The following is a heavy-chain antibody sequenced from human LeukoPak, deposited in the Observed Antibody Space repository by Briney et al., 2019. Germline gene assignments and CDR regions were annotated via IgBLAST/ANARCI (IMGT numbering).Heavy chain of an antibody. CDR3: AKDTSIGKYCANGVCSPFDY. D-gene: IGHD2-8*01. CDR2: ISGSSGTI. Sequence: GGSLRLSCAASGFTFSSYSMNWVRQAPGKGLEWVSYISGSSGTIYYADSVRGRFTISRDNSRNTLYLQMISLRPEDTAVYYCAKDTSIGKYCANGVCSPFDYWGQGTLVTVSS. V-gene: IGHV3-48*01. CDR1: GFTFSSYS. J-gene: IGHJ4*02.